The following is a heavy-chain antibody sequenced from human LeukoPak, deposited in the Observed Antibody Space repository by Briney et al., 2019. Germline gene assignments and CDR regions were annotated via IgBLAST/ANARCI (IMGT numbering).Heavy chain of an antibody. CDR1: GFTFSSYA. Sequence: GGSLRLSCAASGFTFSSYAMNWVRQAPGKGLEWVSAISGSGGSTYYADSVKGRFTISRDNSKNTLYLQMNSLRAEDTAVYYCAKDPSRPLWFGEPHDYWGQGTLVTVSS. J-gene: IGHJ4*02. CDR2: ISGSGGST. V-gene: IGHV3-23*01. D-gene: IGHD3-10*01. CDR3: AKDPSRPLWFGEPHDY.